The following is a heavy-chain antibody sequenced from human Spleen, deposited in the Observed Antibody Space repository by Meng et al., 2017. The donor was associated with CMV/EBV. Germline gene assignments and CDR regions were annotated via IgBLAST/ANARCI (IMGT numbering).Heavy chain of an antibody. CDR2: ISYDGSNK. CDR3: ARDRGTYDYYFDY. CDR1: GFTFSSYA. J-gene: IGHJ4*02. D-gene: IGHD3-10*01. Sequence: QVRVVGAGGGVVQPGRSLGLSCAASGFTFSSYAMHWVRQAPGKGLEWVAVISYDGSNKYYADSVKGRFTISRDNSKNTLYLQMNSLRAEDTAVYYCARDRGTYDYYFDYWGQGTLVTVSS. V-gene: IGHV3-30-3*01.